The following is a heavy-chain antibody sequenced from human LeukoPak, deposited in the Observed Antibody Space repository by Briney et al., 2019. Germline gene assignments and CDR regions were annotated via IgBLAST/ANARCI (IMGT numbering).Heavy chain of an antibody. D-gene: IGHD1-26*01. CDR3: ARAIGYFDS. V-gene: IGHV3-48*02. CDR2: TTSSSGTI. J-gene: IGHJ4*02. CDR1: GFTFGTYA. Sequence: GGSLRLSCAASGFTFGTYAMNWVRQAPGKGLEWLSYTTSSSGTIYYADSVTGRFTISRDNAKNSLYLQMNSLRQEDTAVYYCARAIGYFDSWGQGTLVTVSS.